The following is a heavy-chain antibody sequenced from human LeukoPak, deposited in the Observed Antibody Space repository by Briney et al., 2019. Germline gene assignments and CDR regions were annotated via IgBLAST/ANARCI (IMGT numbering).Heavy chain of an antibody. D-gene: IGHD2-15*01. CDR2: INPNSGGT. V-gene: IGHV1-2*02. CDR1: GYTFTGYF. CDR3: ARPYYCSGDSCLSYFDY. Sequence: GASVKVSRKASGYTFTGYFIHWVRQAPGQGLEWMGWINPNSGGTNYAQKFQGRVTMTRDTSISTAYMELSRLRSDDTAVYYCARPYYCSGDSCLSYFDYWGQGTLVTVSS. J-gene: IGHJ4*02.